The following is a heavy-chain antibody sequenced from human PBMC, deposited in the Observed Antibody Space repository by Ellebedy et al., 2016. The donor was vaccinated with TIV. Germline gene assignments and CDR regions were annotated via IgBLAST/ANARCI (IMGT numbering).Heavy chain of an antibody. D-gene: IGHD2-2*01. Sequence: AASVKVSCKASGGTFSSYTISWVRQAPGKGLEWMGGFDPEDGETIYAQKFQGRVTMTEDTSTDTAYMELSSLRSDDTAVYYCARGSDQLDNWGQGTLVTVSS. CDR1: GGTFSSYT. V-gene: IGHV1-24*01. J-gene: IGHJ4*02. CDR2: FDPEDGET. CDR3: ARGSDQLDN.